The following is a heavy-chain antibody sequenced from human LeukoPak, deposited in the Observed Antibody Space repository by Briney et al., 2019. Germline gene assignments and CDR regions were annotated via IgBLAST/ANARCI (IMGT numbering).Heavy chain of an antibody. CDR2: FDPEDGET. CDR1: GGTFSSYA. CDR3: ATALYDSSGYPS. D-gene: IGHD3-22*01. Sequence: GASVKVSCKASGGTFSSYAISWVRQAPGKGLEWMGGFDPEDGETIYAQKFQGRVTMTEDTSTDTAYMELSSLRSEDTAVYYCATALYDSSGYPSWGQGTLVTVSS. J-gene: IGHJ5*02. V-gene: IGHV1-24*01.